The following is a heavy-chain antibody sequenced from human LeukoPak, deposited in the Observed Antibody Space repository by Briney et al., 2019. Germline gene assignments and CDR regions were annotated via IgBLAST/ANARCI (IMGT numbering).Heavy chain of an antibody. CDR3: AKDERNWNYNLASQTYD. CDR2: ISSSGADT. J-gene: IGHJ4*02. Sequence: GGSLRLSCAASGLTFSSYAMTWVRQAPGKGLEWVSSISSSGADTYYADSVKGRFTISRDNSKNILYLQMNGLRAEDTALYYCAKDERNWNYNLASQTYDWGQGTLVTVSS. V-gene: IGHV3-23*01. D-gene: IGHD1-7*01. CDR1: GLTFSSYA.